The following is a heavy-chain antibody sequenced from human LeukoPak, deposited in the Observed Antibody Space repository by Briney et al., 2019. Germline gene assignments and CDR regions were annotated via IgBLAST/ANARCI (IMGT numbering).Heavy chain of an antibody. CDR2: MYYSGSP. D-gene: IGHD4-23*01. CDR1: GGSISSYY. CDR3: ARGTTVVTAWYYYYYYMDV. Sequence: PSETLSLTCTVSGGSISSYYWSWIRQPPGKGLEWIGYMYYSGSPNYNPSLKSRVTISVHTSKKQFSLKLSSVTAADTAVYYCARGTTVVTAWYYYYYYMDVWGKGTTVTVSS. J-gene: IGHJ6*03. V-gene: IGHV4-59*01.